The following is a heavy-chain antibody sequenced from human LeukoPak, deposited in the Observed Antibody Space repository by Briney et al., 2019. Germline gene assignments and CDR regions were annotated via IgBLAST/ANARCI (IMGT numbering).Heavy chain of an antibody. Sequence: PWETLSLTCALYGGSFSGYYWSWIRQPPGKGLEWIGEINHSGSTNYNPSLKIRVTISVDTSKNQFSLKLSSVTAADTAVYYCASGTKPPRLRLGELSATNFDYWGQGTLVTVSS. J-gene: IGHJ4*02. D-gene: IGHD3-16*02. CDR2: INHSGST. CDR3: ASGTKPPRLRLGELSATNFDY. CDR1: GGSFSGYY. V-gene: IGHV4-34*01.